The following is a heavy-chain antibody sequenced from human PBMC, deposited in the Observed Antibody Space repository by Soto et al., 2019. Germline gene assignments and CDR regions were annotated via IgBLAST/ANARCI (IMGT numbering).Heavy chain of an antibody. CDR2: IIPIFGTA. V-gene: IGHV1-69*06. J-gene: IGHJ5*02. CDR1: GCTFSSYA. CDR3: AREFIAGTNWSIQHQNWFEP. Sequence: SVKVSCKASGCTFSSYAISWVRQAPGQGLEWMGGIIPIFGTANYAQKFQGRVTITADKSTSTAYMELSSLRSEDTAVYYCAREFIAGTNWSIQHQNWFEPWGQGTLVSVS. D-gene: IGHD1-20*01.